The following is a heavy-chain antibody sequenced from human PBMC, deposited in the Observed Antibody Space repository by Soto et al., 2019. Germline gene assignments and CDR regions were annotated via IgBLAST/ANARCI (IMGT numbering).Heavy chain of an antibody. CDR3: ARGARNYYYFDY. V-gene: IGHV3-74*01. CDR1: GFSFSSHW. J-gene: IGHJ4*02. CDR2: IYTDGSRA. Sequence: GGSLRLSCEASGFSFSSHWMYWVRQAPGKGLVWVSRIYTDGSRADYADSVKGRFTISRDNAKNTAYLQLNGLGAEDTAVYYCARGARNYYYFDYWGQGTLVTVSS. D-gene: IGHD1-7*01.